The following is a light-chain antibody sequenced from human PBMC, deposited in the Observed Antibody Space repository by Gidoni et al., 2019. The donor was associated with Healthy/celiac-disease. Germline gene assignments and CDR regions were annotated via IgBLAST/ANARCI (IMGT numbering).Light chain of an antibody. Sequence: DIVMTQSPLSLPVTPGEPASISCRSSQSLLHSNGYNYLDWYLQKPGQSPQLLIYLGSTRASVVPDRFSGSGSGTDFTLKISRVEAEDVGVYYCMQALQTPPWTFGQGTKVEIK. CDR1: QSLLHSNGYNY. CDR3: MQALQTPPWT. V-gene: IGKV2-28*01. J-gene: IGKJ1*01. CDR2: LGS.